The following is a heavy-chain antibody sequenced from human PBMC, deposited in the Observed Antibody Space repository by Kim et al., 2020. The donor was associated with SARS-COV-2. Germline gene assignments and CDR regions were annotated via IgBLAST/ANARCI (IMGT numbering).Heavy chain of an antibody. V-gene: IGHV1-3*01. D-gene: IGHD4-17*01. J-gene: IGHJ4*02. Sequence: SQKFQGQVTITRDTAASTAYMELSSLRSEDTAVYYCARDYSDYGDNYFDYWGQGTLVTVSS. CDR3: ARDYSDYGDNYFDY.